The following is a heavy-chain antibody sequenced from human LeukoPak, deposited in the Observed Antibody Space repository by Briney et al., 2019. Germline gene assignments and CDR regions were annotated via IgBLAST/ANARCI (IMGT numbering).Heavy chain of an antibody. V-gene: IGHV3-30-3*01. CDR3: ARTSLLYYDFWSGPKDAFDI. CDR2: ISYDGSNK. D-gene: IGHD3-3*01. J-gene: IGHJ3*02. CDR1: GFTFSSYA. Sequence: PGGSLRLSCAASGFTFSSYAMHWVRQAPGKGLEWVAVISYDGSNKYYADSVKGRFTISRDNSKNTLYLQMNSLRAEDTAVYYCARTSLLYYDFWSGPKDAFDIWGQGTMVTVSS.